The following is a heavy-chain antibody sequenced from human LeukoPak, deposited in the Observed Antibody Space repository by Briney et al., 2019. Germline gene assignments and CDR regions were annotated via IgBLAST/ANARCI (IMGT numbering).Heavy chain of an antibody. J-gene: IGHJ4*02. CDR3: ARNRESGFDY. CDR2: INPSGGST. D-gene: IGHD3-10*01. Sequence: ASVKVSCKASGYTFTSYGISWVRQAPGQGLEWMGFINPSGGSTSYAQKFQDRVTMTRGTSTSTVYMELSSLRSEDTAVYYCARNRESGFDYWGQGTLVTVSS. CDR1: GYTFTSYG. V-gene: IGHV1-46*01.